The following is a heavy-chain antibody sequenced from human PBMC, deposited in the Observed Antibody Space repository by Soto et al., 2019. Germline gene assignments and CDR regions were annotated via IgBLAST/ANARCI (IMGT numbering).Heavy chain of an antibody. V-gene: IGHV4-39*01. Sequence: PSETLSLTCTVSSGSISSTIYSWDWIRQPPGKGLEWIGSIFYSGSTYYNPSLKSRVTISVDTSKNQFSLPLTSVTAADTAVYYFARQCRGVTCPWFFPWGQGTLVTVS. CDR3: ARQCRGVTCPWFFP. J-gene: IGHJ5*02. D-gene: IGHD2-15*01. CDR2: IFYSGST. CDR1: SGSISSTIYS.